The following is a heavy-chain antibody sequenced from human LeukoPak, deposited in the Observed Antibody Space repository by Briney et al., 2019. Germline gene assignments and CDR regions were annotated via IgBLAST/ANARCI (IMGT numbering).Heavy chain of an antibody. V-gene: IGHV4-59*08. D-gene: IGHD3-22*01. J-gene: IGHJ1*01. CDR1: GGSISSYY. CDR3: ARHDYYDSSGAEYFQY. CDR2: IYYSGST. Sequence: SETLSLTCTVSGGSISSYYWSWIRQPPGKGLEWIGYIYYSGSTNYNPSLKSRVTISVDTSKNQFSLKLSSVTAADTAVYYCARHDYYDSSGAEYFQYWGQGTLVTVSS.